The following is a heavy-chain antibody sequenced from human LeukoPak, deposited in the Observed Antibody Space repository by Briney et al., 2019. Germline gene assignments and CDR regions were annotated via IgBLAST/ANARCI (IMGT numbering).Heavy chain of an antibody. J-gene: IGHJ4*02. V-gene: IGHV3-66*02. D-gene: IGHD3-22*01. CDR1: GFTVSSNY. CDR3: ARGGGYPYFDY. Sequence: GGSLRPSGAASGFTVSSNYMSWVRQAPGKGLEWVSVIYSGGSTYYADSVKGRFTISRDNSKNTLYLQMNSLRAEDTAVYYCARGGGYPYFDYWGQGTLVTVSS. CDR2: IYSGGST.